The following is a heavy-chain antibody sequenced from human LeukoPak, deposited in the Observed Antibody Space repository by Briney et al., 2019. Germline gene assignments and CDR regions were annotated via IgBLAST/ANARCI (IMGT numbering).Heavy chain of an antibody. Sequence: PSKTLSLTCTVSGGSISSYYWSWIRQPAGRGLEWIGRVHTSGSTNYNPSLRSRLTMSGDTSKNLFSLRLTSVTAADTAVYYCAKALERWYLGFDFWGQGTMVTVSS. D-gene: IGHD2-15*01. CDR2: VHTSGST. V-gene: IGHV4-4*07. J-gene: IGHJ3*01. CDR3: AKALERWYLGFDF. CDR1: GGSISSYY.